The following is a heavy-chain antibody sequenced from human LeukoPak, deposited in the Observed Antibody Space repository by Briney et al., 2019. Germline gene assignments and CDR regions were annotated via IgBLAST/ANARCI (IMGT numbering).Heavy chain of an antibody. Sequence: ASVKVSCKASGYTFINYGVTWVRQAPGQGLEWMGWISASSGNTNYAQKLQGRVTMTTETSTSTAYMELRSLRSDDTAVYYRARALSRGYSGYDYGLGYWGQGTLVTVSS. CDR1: GYTFINYG. CDR3: ARALSRGYSGYDYGLGY. D-gene: IGHD5-12*01. V-gene: IGHV1-18*01. CDR2: ISASSGNT. J-gene: IGHJ4*02.